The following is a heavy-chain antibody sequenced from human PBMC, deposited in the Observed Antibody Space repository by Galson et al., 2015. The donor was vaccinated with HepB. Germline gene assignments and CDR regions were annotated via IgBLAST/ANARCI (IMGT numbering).Heavy chain of an antibody. D-gene: IGHD1-26*01. V-gene: IGHV1-18*01. CDR3: ARADIRSGDSGSYLPHDY. CDR2: ISAYNGNT. Sequence: VKVSCKASGYPFTSYGISWVRQAPGQGLEWMGWISAYNGNTNYAQKLQGRVTMTTDTSTSTAYMELRSLRSDDTAVYYCARADIRSGDSGSYLPHDYWGQGTLVTVSS. J-gene: IGHJ4*02. CDR1: GYPFTSYG.